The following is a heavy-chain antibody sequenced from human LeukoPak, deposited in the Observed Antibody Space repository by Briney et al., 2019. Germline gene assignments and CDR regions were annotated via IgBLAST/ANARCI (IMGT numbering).Heavy chain of an antibody. D-gene: IGHD6-13*01. Sequence: PSETLSLTCTVSGGSISSYYWSWIRQPPGKGLEWIGYIYYSGSTNYNPSLKSRVTISVDTSKNQFSLKLSSVTAADTAVYYCARGRGSSWYKVPDAFDIWGQGTMVTVSS. CDR1: GGSISSYY. V-gene: IGHV4-59*01. J-gene: IGHJ3*02. CDR2: IYYSGST. CDR3: ARGRGSSWYKVPDAFDI.